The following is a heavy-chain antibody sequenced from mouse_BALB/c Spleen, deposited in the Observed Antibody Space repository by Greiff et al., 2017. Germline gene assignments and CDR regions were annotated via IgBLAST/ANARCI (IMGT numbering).Heavy chain of an antibody. J-gene: IGHJ3*01. Sequence: EVQLVESGGDLVKPGGSLKLSCAASGFTFSSYGMSWVRQTPDKRLEWVATISSGGSYTYYPDSVKGRFTISRDNAKNTLYLQMSSLKSEDTAMYYCARQEILSLFAYWGQGTLVTVSA. CDR1: GFTFSSYG. CDR3: ARQEILSLFAY. D-gene: IGHD1-1*02. V-gene: IGHV5-6*01. CDR2: ISSGGSYT.